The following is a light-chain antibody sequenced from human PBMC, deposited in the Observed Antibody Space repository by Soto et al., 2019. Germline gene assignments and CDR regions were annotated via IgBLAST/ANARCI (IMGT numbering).Light chain of an antibody. CDR3: QQRSGWPPLT. CDR2: GAS. CDR1: QSVSSN. Sequence: EIVMTQSPATLSVSPGERATLSCRASQSVSSNLAWYQQKPGQAPRLLIYGASTRATGIPARFSGSGSGTEFTLTISSLAPEDSAVYYCQQRSGWPPLTFGGGTRVEIK. J-gene: IGKJ4*01. V-gene: IGKV3-15*01.